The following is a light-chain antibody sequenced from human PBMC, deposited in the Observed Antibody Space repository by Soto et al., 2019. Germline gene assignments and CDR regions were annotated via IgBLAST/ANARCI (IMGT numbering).Light chain of an antibody. J-gene: IGKJ5*01. CDR3: QQSGSSPPSVT. CDR1: HSFISAY. Sequence: EIVLTQSPVTLSLSPWERFTLSFRASHSFISAYLAWYQQKRGQAPRLLIYGASNRATGIPDRFSGSGSGTDFTLTISRLEPEDFAVYYCQQSGSSPPSVTFGQGTRLEI. V-gene: IGKV3-20*01. CDR2: GAS.